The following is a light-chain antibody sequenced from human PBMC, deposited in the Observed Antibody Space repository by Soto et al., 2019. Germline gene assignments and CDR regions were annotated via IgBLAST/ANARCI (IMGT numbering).Light chain of an antibody. CDR1: QILVHSDGNTY. CDR3: QNYTSAPRT. J-gene: IGKJ1*01. V-gene: IGKV2-24*01. CDR2: KIS. Sequence: DIVITQHQISSPVTLGQPASISCRSSQILVHSDGNTYLSWLQQRPGQPPRLLIYKISNRFSGVPDRFSGSGAGTDFTLTICSFQPGDVAPYYCQNYTSAPRTFGQGTKVDI.